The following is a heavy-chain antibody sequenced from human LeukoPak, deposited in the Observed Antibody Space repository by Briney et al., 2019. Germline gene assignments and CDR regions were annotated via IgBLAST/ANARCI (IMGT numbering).Heavy chain of an antibody. Sequence: GASVKVSCKASGYAFTSYGIRWVRQAPGQGLEWMVWISAYNGNTNYAQKLQGRVTMATDTSTSTAYMELRSLRSDDTAVYYCARDSFRWELLRVFDYWGQGTLVTVSS. CDR3: ARDSFRWELLRVFDY. J-gene: IGHJ4*02. V-gene: IGHV1-18*01. CDR2: ISAYNGNT. CDR1: GYAFTSYG. D-gene: IGHD1-26*01.